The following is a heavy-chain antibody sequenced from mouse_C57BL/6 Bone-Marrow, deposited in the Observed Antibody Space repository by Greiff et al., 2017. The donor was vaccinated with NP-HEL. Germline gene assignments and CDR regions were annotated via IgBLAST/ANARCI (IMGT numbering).Heavy chain of an antibody. CDR3: ARIYDGYLYAMDY. Sequence: QVTLNESGPGILQSSQTLSLSCSFSGFSLSTSGMGVSWIRQPSGKGLEWLAHIYWDDDKRYNPSLKSRLTSSKEISRNQVFLKITSVDTADTATYYCARIYDGYLYAMDYWGQGTSVTVSS. CDR2: IYWDDDK. CDR1: GFSLSTSGMG. V-gene: IGHV8-12*01. D-gene: IGHD2-3*01. J-gene: IGHJ4*01.